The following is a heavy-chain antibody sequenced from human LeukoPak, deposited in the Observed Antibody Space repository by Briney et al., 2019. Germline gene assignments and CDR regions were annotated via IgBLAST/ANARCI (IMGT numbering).Heavy chain of an antibody. CDR3: ARLHYDSSGYYSSSFDY. CDR2: IYHSGST. J-gene: IGHJ4*02. D-gene: IGHD3-22*01. CDR1: GGSISSGGYY. Sequence: PSQTLSLTCTVSGGSISSGGYYWSWIRQPPGKGLEWIGYIYHSGSTYYNPSLKSRVTISVDRSKNQFSLKLSSVTAADTAVYYCARLHYDSSGYYSSSFDYWGQGTLVTVSS. V-gene: IGHV4-30-2*01.